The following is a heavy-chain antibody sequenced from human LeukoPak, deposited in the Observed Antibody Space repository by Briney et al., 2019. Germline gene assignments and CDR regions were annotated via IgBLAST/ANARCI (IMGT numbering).Heavy chain of an antibody. J-gene: IGHJ4*02. V-gene: IGHV4-39*01. CDR2: IYYSGST. CDR1: GGSISSSSYY. Sequence: PSETLSLTCTVSGGSISSSSYYWGWIRQPPGKGLEWIGSIYYSGSTYYNPSLKSRFTISVDTSKTQFSLKLSSVTAADTAVYYCASSSTAMVTPFDYWGQGALVTVSS. D-gene: IGHD5-18*01. CDR3: ASSSTAMVTPFDY.